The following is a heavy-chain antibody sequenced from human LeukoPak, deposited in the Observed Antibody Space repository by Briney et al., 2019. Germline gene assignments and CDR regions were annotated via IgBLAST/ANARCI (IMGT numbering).Heavy chain of an antibody. V-gene: IGHV3-15*07. Sequence: GGSLRLSCVLSTFTKAWMNWVRQAPGKGLEWVGRVKNRGDGMATDYAAPVKGRFIISRDDSKKTVYLQMDSLKAEDTAVYFCTTEYFGGFEYWGQGTLVTVSS. D-gene: IGHD3-16*01. CDR2: VKNRGDGMAT. CDR1: TFTKAW. CDR3: TTEYFGGFEY. J-gene: IGHJ4*02.